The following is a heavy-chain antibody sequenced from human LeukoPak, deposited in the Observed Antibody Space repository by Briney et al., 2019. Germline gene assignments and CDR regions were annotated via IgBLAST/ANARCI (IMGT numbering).Heavy chain of an antibody. Sequence: SETLSLTCAVYGGSFSSYYWGWIRQPPGKGLEWIGSIYYNGRTFYNPSLKSRVTMSVDTSKNQFSLKLNSVTAADTAVYYCARVYSTSSRLDYWGQGTPVTVSS. CDR2: IYYNGRT. V-gene: IGHV4-59*04. CDR3: ARVYSTSSRLDY. J-gene: IGHJ4*02. CDR1: GGSFSSYY. D-gene: IGHD6-6*01.